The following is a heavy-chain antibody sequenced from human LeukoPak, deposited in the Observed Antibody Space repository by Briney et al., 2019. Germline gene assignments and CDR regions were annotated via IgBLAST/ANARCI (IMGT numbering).Heavy chain of an antibody. CDR3: ARDGGYCSGGSCYTSYYYYGMDV. V-gene: IGHV4-59*12. CDR2: IYYSGST. Sequence: SETLSLTCTVSGGSISSYYWSWIRQPPGKGLEWIGYIYYSGSTNYTPSLKSRVTISVDTSKNQFSLKLSSVTAADTAVYYCARDGGYCSGGSCYTSYYYYGMDVWGQGTTVTVSS. D-gene: IGHD2-15*01. J-gene: IGHJ6*02. CDR1: GGSISSYY.